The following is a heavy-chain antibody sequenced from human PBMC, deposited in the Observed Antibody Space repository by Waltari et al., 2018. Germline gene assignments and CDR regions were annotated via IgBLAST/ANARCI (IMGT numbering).Heavy chain of an antibody. Sequence: EVQLLQSGAELKEPGTTVRISCKVSGYTFSDSYIPWGQQAPGKGLRWMGLVDPEDGETIYADNFQGRVTISADTSTDTAFMELSSLRSEDTAVFYCATALGDSSSASRPFDFWGQGTMITVSS. D-gene: IGHD6-19*01. CDR1: GYTFSDSY. V-gene: IGHV1-69-2*01. CDR2: VDPEDGET. J-gene: IGHJ3*01. CDR3: ATALGDSSSASRPFDF.